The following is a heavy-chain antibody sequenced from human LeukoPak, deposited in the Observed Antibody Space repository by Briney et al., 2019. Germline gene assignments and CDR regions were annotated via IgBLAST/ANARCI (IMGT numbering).Heavy chain of an antibody. CDR3: AKEVPFFDS. Sequence: GGSLRLSCAASGFTFCTYGMHWVRQAPAKVLEWVAFIRYDGNKQKYAEAVKGRFTIYRDNSKNTVYLQMDSLRTEDVVVYYCAKEVPFFDSWGQGTLVTVSS. J-gene: IGHJ4*02. V-gene: IGHV3-30*02. CDR2: IRYDGNKQ. D-gene: IGHD4/OR15-4a*01. CDR1: GFTFCTYG.